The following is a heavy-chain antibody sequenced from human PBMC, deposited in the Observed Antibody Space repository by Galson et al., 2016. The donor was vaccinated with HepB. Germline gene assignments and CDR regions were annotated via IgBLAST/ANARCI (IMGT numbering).Heavy chain of an antibody. Sequence: ETLSLTCAVSGGSVSSTYWWTWVRQAPGKGLEWVANIKEDGSEKYYVASVKGRFTISRDNAKNSMYLQMNSLRAEDTAVYYCASYFSNYVSYWGQGTLVTVSS. J-gene: IGHJ4*02. CDR2: IKEDGSEK. CDR1: GGSVSSTYW. CDR3: ASYFSNYVSY. V-gene: IGHV3-7*01. D-gene: IGHD4-11*01.